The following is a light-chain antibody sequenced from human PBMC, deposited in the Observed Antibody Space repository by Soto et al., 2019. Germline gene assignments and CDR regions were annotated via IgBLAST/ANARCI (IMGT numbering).Light chain of an antibody. CDR2: RNN. Sequence: QSVLTQPPSASGTPGQRVTISCSGTSSNIGNNYVCWYQQLPGTAPKLLIYRNNQRPSWVPDRFSGSKSGTSASLAISGLRSDDEADYYCAAWDDSLSGVVFGSGTKLTVL. V-gene: IGLV1-47*01. J-gene: IGLJ2*01. CDR1: SSNIGNNY. CDR3: AAWDDSLSGVV.